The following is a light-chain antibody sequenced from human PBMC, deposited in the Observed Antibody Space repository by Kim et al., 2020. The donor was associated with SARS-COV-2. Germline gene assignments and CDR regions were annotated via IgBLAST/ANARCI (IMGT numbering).Light chain of an antibody. V-gene: IGLV3-19*01. CDR2: GKN. J-gene: IGLJ1*01. Sequence: ALGQTVRITCQGDSLRRYYASWYQQKPGQAPVLVIYGKNNRPSGIPDRFSGSSSGNTASLTITGDQAEDEADYYCNSRDSSGNHLVFGTGTKVTVL. CDR1: SLRRYY. CDR3: NSRDSSGNHLV.